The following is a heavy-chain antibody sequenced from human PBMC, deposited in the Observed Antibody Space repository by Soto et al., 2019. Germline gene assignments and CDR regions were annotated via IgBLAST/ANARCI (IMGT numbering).Heavy chain of an antibody. CDR2: IYYSGST. V-gene: IGHV4-39*01. CDR1: GGSISSSSYY. Sequence: SETLSFTCTVSGGSISSSSYYWGWIRQPPGKGLEWIGSIYYSGSTYYNPSLKSRVTISVDTSKNQFSLKLSSVTAADTAVYYCASREQLARDYYYGMDVWGQGTTVTVSS. J-gene: IGHJ6*02. D-gene: IGHD6-6*01. CDR3: ASREQLARDYYYGMDV.